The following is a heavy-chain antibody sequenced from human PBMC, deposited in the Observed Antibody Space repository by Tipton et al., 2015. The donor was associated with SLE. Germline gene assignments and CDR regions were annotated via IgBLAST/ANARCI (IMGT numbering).Heavy chain of an antibody. CDR1: GGSINSGGYY. CDR3: ARGAKERITLVRVRPYYFDY. Sequence: TLSLTCTVSGGSINSGGYYWSWFRQYPGKGLEWIAYIYSSVNTNYNPSLKSRVTISVDTSNNQLSLKLTSVTAADTAVYYCARGAKERITLVRVRPYYFDYWGQGSLVTVSS. D-gene: IGHD3-10*01. V-gene: IGHV4-31*03. J-gene: IGHJ4*01. CDR2: IYSSVNT.